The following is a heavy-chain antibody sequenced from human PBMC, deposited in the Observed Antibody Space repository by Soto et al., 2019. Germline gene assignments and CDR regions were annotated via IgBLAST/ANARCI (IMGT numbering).Heavy chain of an antibody. Sequence: PGGSLRLSCAASGFSFSSYNMNWVRQAPGKGLEWISSIYRGGDYTDYADSVKGRFTISRDNAKNSLYLQMNSLRAEDTALYYCARASSNDYWGQGTRVTVSS. CDR2: IYRGGDYT. J-gene: IGHJ4*02. D-gene: IGHD3-10*01. CDR1: GFSFSSYN. V-gene: IGHV3-21*01. CDR3: ARASSNDY.